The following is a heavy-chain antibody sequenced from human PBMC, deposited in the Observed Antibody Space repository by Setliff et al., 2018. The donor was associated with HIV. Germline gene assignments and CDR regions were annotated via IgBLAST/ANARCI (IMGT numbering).Heavy chain of an antibody. CDR1: GGSVSSSNW. D-gene: IGHD6-19*01. Sequence: SETLSLTCAVSGGSVSSSNWWSWVRQPPGKGLEWIGEIYHSGSTYYNPSLKSRVTISVDTSKKQFSLELNSVTAADTAVYYCARDGGHDRSGWYVIHQYFKHWGQGTLVTVSS. CDR2: IYHSGST. V-gene: IGHV4-4*02. CDR3: ARDGGHDRSGWYVIHQYFKH. J-gene: IGHJ1*01.